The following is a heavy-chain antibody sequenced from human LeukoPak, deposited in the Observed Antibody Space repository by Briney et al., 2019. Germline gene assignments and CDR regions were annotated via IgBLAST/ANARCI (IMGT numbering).Heavy chain of an antibody. Sequence: SETLSLTCTVSGGSISSYYWSWIRQPAGKGLEWIGRIYTSGSTNYNPSLKSRVTMSVDTSKNQFSLKLSSVTAADTAVYYCASAYYDILTGYSSWFDPWGQGTLVTVSS. CDR2: IYTSGST. CDR3: ASAYYDILTGYSSWFDP. CDR1: GGSISSYY. D-gene: IGHD3-9*01. V-gene: IGHV4-4*07. J-gene: IGHJ5*02.